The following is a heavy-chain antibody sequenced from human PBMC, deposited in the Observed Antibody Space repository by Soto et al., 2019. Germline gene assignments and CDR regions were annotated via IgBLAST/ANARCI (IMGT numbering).Heavy chain of an antibody. CDR3: ARVNGDYEGTPAPVIDY. CDR2: IIPIFGTA. V-gene: IGHV1-69*01. D-gene: IGHD4-17*01. Sequence: QVQLVQSGAEVKKPGSSVKVSCKASGGTFSSYAISWVRQAPGQGLEWMGGIIPIFGTANYAQKFQGRVTINADESTSTAYMELSSLGSEDTAVYYCARVNGDYEGTPAPVIDYWGQGTLVTVSS. J-gene: IGHJ4*02. CDR1: GGTFSSYA.